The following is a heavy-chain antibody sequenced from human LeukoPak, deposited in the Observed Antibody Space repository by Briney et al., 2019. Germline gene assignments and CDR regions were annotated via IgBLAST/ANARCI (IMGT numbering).Heavy chain of an antibody. J-gene: IGHJ4*02. D-gene: IGHD1-26*01. V-gene: IGHV5-51*01. Sequence: GESLKISCKGSGYFFTNYWIAWVRQMPGKGLECMGIIYPAASDTRYSPSFQGQVTISADKSIRTAYLQWSSLKASDTAMYYCASSEIVGATNMAYWGRGTQVTVSS. CDR2: IYPAASDT. CDR3: ASSEIVGATNMAY. CDR1: GYFFTNYW.